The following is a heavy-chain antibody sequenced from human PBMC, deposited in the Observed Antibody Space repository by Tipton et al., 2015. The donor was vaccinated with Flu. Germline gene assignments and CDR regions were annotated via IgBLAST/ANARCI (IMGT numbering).Heavy chain of an antibody. D-gene: IGHD4-17*01. Sequence: TLSLTCAVSGDSISSDYHWGWIRQFPGKGLEWIGTVSRSGSTVYNPSLSSRVSMSIDRSKNQFSLRLSSVTAADTAMYYCARGDYGDYDHEADGFDIWGQGTLVTVSA. CDR3: ARGDYGDYDHEADGFDI. CDR2: VSRSGST. CDR1: GDSISSDYH. V-gene: IGHV4-38-2*01. J-gene: IGHJ3*02.